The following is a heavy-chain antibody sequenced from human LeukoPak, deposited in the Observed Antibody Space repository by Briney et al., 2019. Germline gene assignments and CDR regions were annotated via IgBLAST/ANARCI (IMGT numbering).Heavy chain of an antibody. V-gene: IGHV4-61*02. CDR1: SGSISTSNYY. J-gene: IGHJ6*03. Sequence: SETLSLTCTVSSGSISTSNYYWSWIRQPAGKGLEWIGRIYTSGSTNYNPSLKSRVTISVDTSKNQFSLKLSSVTAADTAVYYCARVVVEYYYYMDVWGKGTTVTVSS. CDR3: ARVVVEYYYYMDV. CDR2: IYTSGST. D-gene: IGHD2-15*01.